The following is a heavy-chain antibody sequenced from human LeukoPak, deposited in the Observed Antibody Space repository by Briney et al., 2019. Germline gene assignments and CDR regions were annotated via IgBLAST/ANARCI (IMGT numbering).Heavy chain of an antibody. V-gene: IGHV3-49*04. J-gene: IGHJ6*02. D-gene: IGHD2-15*01. Sequence: GGSLRLTCTASGFSFGDCAMSWVRQAPGKGLEWVGFIRSKAYGGTTEYAASVKGRFTISRDDSKSIAYLQMNSLKTEDTAVYYCTRILCSAGRCYSPYFYYGMDVWGQGTTVTVSS. CDR3: TRILCSAGRCYSPYFYYGMDV. CDR2: IRSKAYGGTT. CDR1: GFSFGDCA.